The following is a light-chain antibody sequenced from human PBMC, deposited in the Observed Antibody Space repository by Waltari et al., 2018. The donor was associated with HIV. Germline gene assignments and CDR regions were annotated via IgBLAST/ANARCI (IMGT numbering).Light chain of an antibody. CDR2: EVN. CDR3: SSYTSSNTLI. V-gene: IGLV2-14*01. J-gene: IGLJ2*01. CDR1: RSDVGVFNY. Sequence: QSALTQPASVSGSPGQSITISCTGTRSDVGVFNYVSWYQQHPGKAPKLMIYEVNNRPSGVSTRFSGSKSGNTASLTISGLQAEDETDYYCSSYTSSNTLIFGGGTKVTVL.